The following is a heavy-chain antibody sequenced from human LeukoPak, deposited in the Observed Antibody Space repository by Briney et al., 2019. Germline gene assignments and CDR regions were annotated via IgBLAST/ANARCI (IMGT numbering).Heavy chain of an antibody. V-gene: IGHV3-74*01. J-gene: IGHJ4*02. D-gene: IGHD3-10*01. Sequence: GGSLRFSCAASGFTFSSHWMHWVRHAPGKGLVWVSRINSDGSSTSYADSVKGRFTISRDNAKNTLHLQMNSLRAEDTAVYYCARESSITMELWYFDYWGQGTLVTVSS. CDR2: INSDGSST. CDR1: GFTFSSHW. CDR3: ARESSITMELWYFDY.